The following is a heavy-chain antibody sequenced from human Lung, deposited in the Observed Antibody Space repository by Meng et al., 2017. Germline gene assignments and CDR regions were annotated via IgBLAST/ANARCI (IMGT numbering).Heavy chain of an antibody. CDR3: ARVGGCSGGGCYHRLFDY. CDR1: GGSISSGDYY. J-gene: IGHJ4*02. V-gene: IGHV4-30-4*01. Sequence: QVQLQESLPGLVKPSQTLSLTCPVSGGSISSGDYYWGWIRQPPGKGLEWIGYIYYSGSTYYTPSLKSRVIISVDTSKNQFSLKLTSVTGADTAVYYCARVGGCSGGGCYHRLFDYWGQGTLVTVSS. CDR2: IYYSGST. D-gene: IGHD2-15*01.